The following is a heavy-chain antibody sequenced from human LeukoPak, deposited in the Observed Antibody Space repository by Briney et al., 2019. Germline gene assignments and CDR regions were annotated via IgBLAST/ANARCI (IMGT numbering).Heavy chain of an antibody. V-gene: IGHV6-1*01. J-gene: IGHJ3*02. Sequence: SQTLSLTCAISGDSVSSNSAGWNWIRQSPSGGLEWLGRTYYRSKWYNDYAVSVKSRITINPDTSKNQFSLQLNSVTPEDTAVYYCAREGGALVGATLDDAFDIWGQGTMVTVSS. D-gene: IGHD1-26*01. CDR3: AREGGALVGATLDDAFDI. CDR2: TYYRSKWYN. CDR1: GDSVSSNSAG.